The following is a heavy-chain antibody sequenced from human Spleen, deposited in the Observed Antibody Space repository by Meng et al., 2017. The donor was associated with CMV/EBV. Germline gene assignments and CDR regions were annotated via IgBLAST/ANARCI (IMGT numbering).Heavy chain of an antibody. CDR1: GFTFSDYW. Sequence: GESLKISCAASGFTFSDYWMSWVRQAPGKGLEWVANIHQHGSEKYYVDSVKGRFTISRDNAKNSLYLQMNSLRAEDTAVYYCARDEFNYYYYGMDVWGQGTTVTVSS. V-gene: IGHV3-7*01. D-gene: IGHD3-10*01. CDR3: ARDEFNYYYYGMDV. J-gene: IGHJ6*02. CDR2: IHQHGSEK.